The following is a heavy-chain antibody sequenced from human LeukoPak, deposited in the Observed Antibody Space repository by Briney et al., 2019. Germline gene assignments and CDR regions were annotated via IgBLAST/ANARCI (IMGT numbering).Heavy chain of an antibody. Sequence: GGSLRLSCAASGFTFSSYWMSWVRQAPGKGLEWVANIKQDGSEKYYVDSVKGRFTISRDNAKNSLYLQMNSLRAEDTAVYYCAREWSGFGELPDYWGQGTLVTVSS. V-gene: IGHV3-7*01. CDR3: AREWSGFGELPDY. J-gene: IGHJ4*02. CDR1: GFTFSSYW. D-gene: IGHD3-10*01. CDR2: IKQDGSEK.